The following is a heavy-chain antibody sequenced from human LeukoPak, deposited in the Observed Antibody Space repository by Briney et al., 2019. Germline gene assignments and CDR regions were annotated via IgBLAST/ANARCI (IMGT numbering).Heavy chain of an antibody. D-gene: IGHD6-19*01. V-gene: IGHV4-59*01. Sequence: SEILSLTCTVSVASISSYYWSWIRHPPWKGREWIGYIYYSGSTNYNPSLKSRVTISVDTSKNQFSLKLSSVTAADTAVYYCAREGLVNWFDPWGQGALVTVSS. CDR1: VASISSYY. CDR3: AREGLVNWFDP. CDR2: IYYSGST. J-gene: IGHJ5*02.